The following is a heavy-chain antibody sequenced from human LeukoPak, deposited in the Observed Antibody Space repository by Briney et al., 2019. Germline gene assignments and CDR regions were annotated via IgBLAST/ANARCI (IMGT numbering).Heavy chain of an antibody. J-gene: IGHJ5*02. V-gene: IGHV3-21*01. D-gene: IGHD3-3*01. CDR3: ARDWEWLLPAA. Sequence: GGSLRLSCAASGFTFSSYSMNWVRQAPGKGLEWVSSISSSSSYIYYADSVKGRFTISRDNAKNSLYLQMNSLRAEDTAVYYCARDWEWLLPAAWGQGTLVTVSS. CDR2: ISSSSSYI. CDR1: GFTFSSYS.